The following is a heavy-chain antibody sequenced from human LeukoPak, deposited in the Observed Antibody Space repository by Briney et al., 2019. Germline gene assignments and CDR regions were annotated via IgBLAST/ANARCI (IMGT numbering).Heavy chain of an antibody. D-gene: IGHD3-16*01. Sequence: SVKVSCKASGGTFSSYAISWVRQAPGQGLEWMGGIIPIFGTANYAQKFQGRVTMTADESTSTAYMELSSLRSEDTAMYYCARNRSIREVWLRNWFYPCGQGTLVTVSS. CDR1: GGTFSSYA. CDR2: IIPIFGTA. CDR3: ARNRSIREVWLRNWFYP. J-gene: IGHJ5*02. V-gene: IGHV1-69*01.